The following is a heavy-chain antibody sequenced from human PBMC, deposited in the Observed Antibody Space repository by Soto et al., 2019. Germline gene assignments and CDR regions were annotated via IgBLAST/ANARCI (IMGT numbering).Heavy chain of an antibody. V-gene: IGHV1-2*02. CDR1: GYTFTGYY. CDR3: ARAYYDILTGYYFHYYYGMDV. CDR2: INPNSGGT. D-gene: IGHD3-9*01. J-gene: IGHJ6*02. Sequence: ASVKVSCKASGYTFTGYYMHWLRQAPGQGLEWMGWINPNSGGTNYAQKFQGRVTMTRDTSISTAYMELSRLRSDDTAVYYCARAYYDILTGYYFHYYYGMDVWGQGTTVTVSS.